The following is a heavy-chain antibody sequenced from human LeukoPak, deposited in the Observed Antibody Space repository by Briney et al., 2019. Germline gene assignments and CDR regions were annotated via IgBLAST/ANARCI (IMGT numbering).Heavy chain of an antibody. V-gene: IGHV3-23*01. J-gene: IGHJ6*02. Sequence: GGSLRLSCAASGFTFSSYAMSWVRQAPGXXXEWVSAISGSGGSTYYADSVKGRFTISRDNSKNTLYLQMNSLRAEDTAVYYCTAAAISIYTRYYYYGMDVWGQGTTVTVSS. CDR1: GFTFSSYA. D-gene: IGHD2-2*02. CDR3: TAAAISIYTRYYYYGMDV. CDR2: ISGSGGST.